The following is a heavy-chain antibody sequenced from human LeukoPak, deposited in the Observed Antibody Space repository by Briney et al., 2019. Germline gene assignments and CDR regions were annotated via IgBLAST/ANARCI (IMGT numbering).Heavy chain of an antibody. Sequence: GGSLRLSCAASGFTFSSQWMSWVRQAPGKGLEWVANIKEDGSKENYEDSVKGRFTISRDNAKNSLYLQMSSLRAEDTAIYYCARAYSWGQGTRATVSS. CDR1: GFTFSSQW. CDR2: IKEDGSKE. J-gene: IGHJ5*02. V-gene: IGHV3-7*04. CDR3: ARAYS. D-gene: IGHD2-21*01.